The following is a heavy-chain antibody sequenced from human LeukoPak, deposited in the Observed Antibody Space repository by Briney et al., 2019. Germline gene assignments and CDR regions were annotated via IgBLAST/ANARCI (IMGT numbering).Heavy chain of an antibody. CDR2: IYTSGST. J-gene: IGHJ5*02. Sequence: SQTLSLTCTVSGGSISSGSYYWSWIRQPAGKGLEWIGRIYTSGSTNYNPSLKSRVTISVDTSKNQFSLKLSSVTAADTAVYYCARDDCSSTSCLYNWFDPWGQGTLVTVSS. CDR3: ARDDCSSTSCLYNWFDP. CDR1: GGSISSGSYY. V-gene: IGHV4-61*02. D-gene: IGHD2-2*01.